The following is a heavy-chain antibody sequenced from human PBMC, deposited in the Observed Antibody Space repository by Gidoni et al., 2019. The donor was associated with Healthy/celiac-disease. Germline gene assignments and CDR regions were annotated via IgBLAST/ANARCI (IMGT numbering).Heavy chain of an antibody. Sequence: QAPGKGLEWVAVIWYDGSNKHYADSVKGRFTISRDNSKNTLYLQMNSLRAEDTAVYYCAREPYYDFWSGYYNHYYYGMDVWGQGTTVTVSS. J-gene: IGHJ6*02. CDR3: AREPYYDFWSGYYNHYYYGMDV. D-gene: IGHD3-3*01. CDR2: IWYDGSNK. V-gene: IGHV3-33*01.